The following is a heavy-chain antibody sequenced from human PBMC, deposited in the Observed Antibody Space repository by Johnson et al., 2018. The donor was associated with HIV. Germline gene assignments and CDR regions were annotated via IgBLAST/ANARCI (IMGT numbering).Heavy chain of an antibody. CDR1: GFTVSSNC. V-gene: IGHV3-66*04. CDR3: AKHPDAFDI. CDR2: IYSDDST. J-gene: IGHJ3*02. Sequence: VLLVESGGGVVQPGRSLRLSCAASGFTVSSNCMTWVRQAPGKGLEWVSVIYSDDSTYYADSVKGRFTISRDNSKNTLFLQMNRLRVEDTAVYYCAKHPDAFDIWGQGTMVTVSS.